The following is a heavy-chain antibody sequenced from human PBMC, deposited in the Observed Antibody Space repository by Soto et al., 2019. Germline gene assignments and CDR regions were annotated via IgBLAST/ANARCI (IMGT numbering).Heavy chain of an antibody. D-gene: IGHD3-16*01. J-gene: IGHJ4*03. CDR3: ARKAIRRVFGYFDQ. CDR2: IKQDGSEK. V-gene: IGHV3-7*01. CDR1: GFTFSNYL. Sequence: GGSLRLSCEASGFTFSNYLMSWVRQAPWKGLEWVANIKQDGSEKYYVDSAKGRFTISRDNAKNSLSLQMHNLSAEDTAVYYCARKAIRRVFGYFDQWGYGTMV.